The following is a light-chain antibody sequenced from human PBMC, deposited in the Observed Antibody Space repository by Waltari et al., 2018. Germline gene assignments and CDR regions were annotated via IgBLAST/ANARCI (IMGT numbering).Light chain of an antibody. J-gene: IGLJ2*01. CDR1: KLGSKR. Sequence: SHVVTQSPSVSVAPGEPARTPCGGAKLGSKRVHWYQQRPGQAPVLVISYDSDRPPGIPERFSGSNSGNTATLTISWVEAEDEADYYCLVWHSTIDHQGVFGGGTKLTVL. CDR3: LVWHSTIDHQGV. CDR2: YDS. V-gene: IGLV3-21*04.